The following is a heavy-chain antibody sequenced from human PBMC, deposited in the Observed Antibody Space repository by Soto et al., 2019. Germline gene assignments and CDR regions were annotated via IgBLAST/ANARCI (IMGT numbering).Heavy chain of an antibody. J-gene: IGHJ4*02. Sequence: ASVKVSCKASGGTFSSYTISWVRQAPGQGLEWMGRIIPILGIANYAQKFQGRVTITADKSTSTAYMELSSLRSEDTAVYYCARDGYSSGWGIDYWGQGTLVTVSS. CDR1: GGTFSSYT. CDR3: ARDGYSSGWGIDY. CDR2: IIPILGIA. D-gene: IGHD6-19*01. V-gene: IGHV1-69*04.